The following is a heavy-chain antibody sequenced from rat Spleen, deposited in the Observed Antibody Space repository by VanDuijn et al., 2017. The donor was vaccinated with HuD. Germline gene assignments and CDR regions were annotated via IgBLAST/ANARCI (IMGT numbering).Heavy chain of an antibody. CDR2: ISTSGGST. Sequence: EVELVESGGGLVQPGRSMKLSCAASGFTFSNYGMAWVRQAPTKGLELVASISTSGGSTYYRDSVKGRFTIPRDNAKSTLDLQMDSLRSEDTATYYCTTHVTTRGPDYWGQGVMVTVSS. CDR1: GFTFSNYG. J-gene: IGHJ2*01. V-gene: IGHV5-25*01. D-gene: IGHD1-4*01. CDR3: TTHVTTRGPDY.